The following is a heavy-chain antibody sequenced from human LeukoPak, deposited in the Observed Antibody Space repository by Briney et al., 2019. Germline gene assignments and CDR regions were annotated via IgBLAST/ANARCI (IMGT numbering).Heavy chain of an antibody. Sequence: GASVKVSCKASGYTFTAFYMHWVRQAPGQGLEWMGWINPSSGATNYAQKFQGRVTMTRDTSISTAYMELSRRSSHDTAVYYCARAHLIAAAGYNWFDPWGQGTLVTVSS. CDR1: GYTFTAFY. CDR3: ARAHLIAAAGYNWFDP. D-gene: IGHD6-13*01. J-gene: IGHJ5*02. V-gene: IGHV1-2*02. CDR2: INPSSGAT.